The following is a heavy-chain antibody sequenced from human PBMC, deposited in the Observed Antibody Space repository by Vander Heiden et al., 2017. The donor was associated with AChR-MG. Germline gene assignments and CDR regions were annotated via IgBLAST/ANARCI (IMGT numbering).Heavy chain of an antibody. CDR2: ISGSGGSK. CDR1: VFTCGTYA. Sequence: EVQLLESGEGLVQPGGSLSLSCASSVFTCGTYAMSWVRQAPGKGLGWVSAISGSGGSKYYADSVTGRCTISRDNSKNTLYLQMNSLRAEETAVYYCAKPPEYCYDSSGYPTLFDYWGQGTLVTVSS. V-gene: IGHV3-23*01. D-gene: IGHD3-22*01. J-gene: IGHJ4*02. CDR3: AKPPEYCYDSSGYPTLFDY.